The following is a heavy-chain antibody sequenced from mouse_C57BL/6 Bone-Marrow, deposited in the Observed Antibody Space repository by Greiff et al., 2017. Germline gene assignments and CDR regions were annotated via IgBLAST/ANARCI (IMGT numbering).Heavy chain of an antibody. CDR1: GFTFSSYA. Sequence: EVKLVESGEGLVKPGGSLKLSCAASGFTFSSYAMSWVRQTPEKRLEWVAYISSGGDYIYYADTVKGRFTISRDNARNTLYLQMSSLKSEDTAMYYCTRDRCTTTLGAMDYWGQGTSVTVSS. J-gene: IGHJ4*01. D-gene: IGHD1-1*01. CDR2: ISSGGDYI. V-gene: IGHV5-9-1*02. CDR3: TRDRCTTTLGAMDY.